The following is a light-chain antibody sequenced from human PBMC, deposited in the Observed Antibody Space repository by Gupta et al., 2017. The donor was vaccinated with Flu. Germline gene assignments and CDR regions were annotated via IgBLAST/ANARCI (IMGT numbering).Light chain of an antibody. J-gene: IGKJ4*02. Sequence: DIQMTQSPSSLSAFARDTVNITCRAAQSIDNFLNWYQRRPGKAPKLLVYTASNLQSGVPSRFSGSRSGIDFTLTISSLQPEDSATYYCQQSYTTPPTFGGGTKVEI. CDR2: TAS. CDR1: QSIDNF. V-gene: IGKV1-39*01. CDR3: QQSYTTPPT.